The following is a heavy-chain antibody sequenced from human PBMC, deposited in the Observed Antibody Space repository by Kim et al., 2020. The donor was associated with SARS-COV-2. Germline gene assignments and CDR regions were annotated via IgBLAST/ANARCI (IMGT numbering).Heavy chain of an antibody. J-gene: IGHJ4*02. D-gene: IGHD3-10*01. Sequence: GSTYYADFVKGRFTISRDNSKNTVYLQMNSLRAEDTALYYCARNRGFDYWGQGTLVTVSS. V-gene: IGHV3-53*01. CDR3: ARNRGFDY. CDR2: GST.